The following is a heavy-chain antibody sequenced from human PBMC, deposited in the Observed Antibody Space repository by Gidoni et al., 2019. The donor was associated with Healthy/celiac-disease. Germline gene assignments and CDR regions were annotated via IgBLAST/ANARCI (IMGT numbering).Heavy chain of an antibody. D-gene: IGHD2-2*01. CDR1: GYTFTGYY. CDR2: INPNSGGT. CDR3: ARDREVVPAANTKYNWFDP. Sequence: QVQLVQSGAEVKKPGASVKVSCKASGYTFTGYYMHWVRQAPGQGLEWMGWINPNSGGTNYAQKFQGRVTVTRDTSISTAYMELSRLRSDDTAVYYCARDREVVPAANTKYNWFDPWGQGTLVTVSS. V-gene: IGHV1-2*02. J-gene: IGHJ5*02.